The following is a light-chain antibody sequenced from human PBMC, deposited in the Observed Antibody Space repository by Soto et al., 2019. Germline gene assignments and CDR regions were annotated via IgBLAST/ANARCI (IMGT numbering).Light chain of an antibody. CDR2: DAS. V-gene: IGKV3-15*01. J-gene: IGKJ2*01. CDR3: QQYSQWPSYT. Sequence: EIVMTQSPLTLSASPGERGMFSCRASQSVGSNIAWYQQKPGQSPRLLVYDASTRATAIPARFSGSGSETEFTLTINTLQPEDLAVYYCQQYSQWPSYTFGQGTKVDIK. CDR1: QSVGSN.